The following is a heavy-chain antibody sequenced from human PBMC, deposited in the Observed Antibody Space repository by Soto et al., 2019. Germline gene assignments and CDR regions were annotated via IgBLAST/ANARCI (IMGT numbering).Heavy chain of an antibody. CDR2: ISSSSSTI. J-gene: IGHJ6*03. D-gene: IGHD3-16*02. CDR3: ARGDLLGELSANYYYYYMDV. Sequence: GGSLRLSCAASGFTFSSYSMNWVRQAPGKGLEWVSYISSSSSTIYYADSVKGRFTISRDNAKNSLYLQMNSLRAEDTAVYYCARGDLLGELSANYYYYYMDVWGKGTTVTVSS. CDR1: GFTFSSYS. V-gene: IGHV3-48*01.